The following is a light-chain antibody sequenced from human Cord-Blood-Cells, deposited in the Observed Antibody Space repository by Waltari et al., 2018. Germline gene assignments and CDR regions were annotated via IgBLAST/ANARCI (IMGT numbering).Light chain of an antibody. V-gene: IGLV2-11*01. CDR1: SSDVGGYNY. Sequence: QSALTQPRSVSGSPGQSVTISCTGTSSDVGGYNYVSWYQQHPGKAPKLMIYDVSKRPSGVPDRFSGSKSGNPASLTISGLQAEDEADYYCSSYAGSDTVVFGGGTKLTVL. CDR2: DVS. J-gene: IGLJ2*01. CDR3: SSYAGSDTVV.